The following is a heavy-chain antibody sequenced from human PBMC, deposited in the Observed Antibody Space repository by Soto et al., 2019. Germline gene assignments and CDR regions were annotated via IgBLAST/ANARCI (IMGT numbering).Heavy chain of an antibody. D-gene: IGHD3-16*01. CDR2: INPDGGST. CDR3: ARDPRSWNYVGLWDY. J-gene: IGHJ4*02. Sequence: QVQLVQSGAEVKKPGASMKISCKASGYLFMDYYIHWLRQAPGQGLEWMGVINPDGGSTSYAQRFQGRLTVTADTSTSKVFLDLNSVTVDDTAFYFCARDPRSWNYVGLWDYWGQGTLVTVST. V-gene: IGHV1-46*01. CDR1: GYLFMDYY.